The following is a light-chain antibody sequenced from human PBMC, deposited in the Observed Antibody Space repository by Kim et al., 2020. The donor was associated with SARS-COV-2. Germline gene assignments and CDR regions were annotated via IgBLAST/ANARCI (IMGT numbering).Light chain of an antibody. CDR2: QDS. Sequence: VSPGQTASITCAGDKLGDKYACWYQQKPGQSPVLVIYQDSKRPSGIPERFSGSNSGNTATLTISGTQAMDEANYYCQAWDSSTAWVFGGGTQLTVL. CDR1: KLGDKY. J-gene: IGLJ3*02. V-gene: IGLV3-1*01. CDR3: QAWDSSTAWV.